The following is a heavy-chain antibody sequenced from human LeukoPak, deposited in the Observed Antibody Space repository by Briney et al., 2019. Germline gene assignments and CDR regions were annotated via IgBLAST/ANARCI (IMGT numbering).Heavy chain of an antibody. J-gene: IGHJ3*02. CDR1: GFTVSSNY. Sequence: GGSLRLSCAASGFTVSSNYMSWVRQAPGKGLEWVSVIYSGGTTYYADSVKGRFTISRDNSKNTLYLQMNSLRAEDTAVYYCAREGDLSAFDIWGQGTMVTVSS. V-gene: IGHV3-53*01. CDR2: IYSGGTT. CDR3: AREGDLSAFDI.